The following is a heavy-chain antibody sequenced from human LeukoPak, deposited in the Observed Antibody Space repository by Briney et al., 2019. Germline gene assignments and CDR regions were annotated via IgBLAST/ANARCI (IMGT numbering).Heavy chain of an antibody. V-gene: IGHV3-23*01. Sequence: PGGSLRLSCVASGFTFSSYAMSWVRQAPGKGLEWVSAISGSGGSTYYADSVKGRFTISRDNSKNTLYLQMNSLRAEDTAVYYCAKDHAMIVVVILHYWGQGTLVTVSS. J-gene: IGHJ4*02. CDR3: AKDHAMIVVVILHY. CDR2: ISGSGGST. CDR1: GFTFSSYA. D-gene: IGHD3-22*01.